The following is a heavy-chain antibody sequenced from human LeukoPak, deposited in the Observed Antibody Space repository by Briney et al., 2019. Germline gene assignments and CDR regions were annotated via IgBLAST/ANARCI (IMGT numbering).Heavy chain of an antibody. CDR2: ISGSGVST. J-gene: IGHJ6*03. V-gene: IGHV3-23*01. CDR3: AKDRGFYYYMDV. Sequence: GGSLRLSCAASGFTFSSYAMSWVRQAPGKGLEWVSAISGSGVSTYYADSVKGRFTISRDNSKNTLYLQMNSLRAEDTAVYYCAKDRGFYYYMDVWGKGTTVTVSS. CDR1: GFTFSSYA.